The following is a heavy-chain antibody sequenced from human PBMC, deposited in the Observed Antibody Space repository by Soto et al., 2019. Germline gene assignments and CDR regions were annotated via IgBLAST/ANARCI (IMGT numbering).Heavy chain of an antibody. V-gene: IGHV1-58*01. CDR1: GFTFTSSA. CDR3: AAFGSPAAGTFDY. CDR2: IVFVSGNT. J-gene: IGHJ4*02. Sequence: SVKVSCKASGFTFTSSAVQWVRQARGQRLEWIGWIVFVSGNTNYAQKFQERVTITRYMSTSTAYMELSSLRSEDTAVYYCAAFGSPAAGTFDYWDQGTLVTVSS. D-gene: IGHD6-13*01.